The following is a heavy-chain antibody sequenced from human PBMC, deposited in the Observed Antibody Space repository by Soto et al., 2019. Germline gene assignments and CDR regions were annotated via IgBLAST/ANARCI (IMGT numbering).Heavy chain of an antibody. CDR2: IKGDGNAA. Sequence: GGSLRLSCVASGFTFSNNWMHWVRQSPGKGLVWVSRIKGDGNAARYAESVKGRFTISRDKSKNTLCLQMNSLRAEDTALYYCAREDRENRSSDPLDLWRRGTMVTVSS. J-gene: IGHJ3*01. CDR1: GFTFSNNW. CDR3: AREDRENRSSDPLDL. D-gene: IGHD1-26*01. V-gene: IGHV3-74*01.